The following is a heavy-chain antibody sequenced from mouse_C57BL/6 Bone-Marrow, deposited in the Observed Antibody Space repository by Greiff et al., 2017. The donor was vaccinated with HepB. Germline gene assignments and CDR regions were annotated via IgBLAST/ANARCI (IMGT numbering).Heavy chain of an antibody. CDR1: GFTFTDYY. CDR3: ARAMITNYCAMDY. J-gene: IGHJ4*01. Sequence: EVKVVESGGGLVQPGGSLSLSCAASGFTFTDYYMSWVRQPPGKALEWLGFIRNKANGYTTEYSASVKGRFTISRDNSQSILYLQMNALRAEDSATYYCARAMITNYCAMDYWGQGTSVTVSS. V-gene: IGHV7-3*01. CDR2: IRNKANGYTT. D-gene: IGHD2-4*01.